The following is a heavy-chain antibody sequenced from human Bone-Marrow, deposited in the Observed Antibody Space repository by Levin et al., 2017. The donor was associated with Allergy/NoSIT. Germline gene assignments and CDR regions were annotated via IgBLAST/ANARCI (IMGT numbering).Heavy chain of an antibody. Sequence: ASVKVSCKVSGYTLTELSMHWVRQAPGKGLEWMGGFDPEDGETIYAQKFQGRVTMTEDTSTDTAYMELSSLRSEDTAVYYCATGRLRLGELSFVDYWGQGTLVTVSS. V-gene: IGHV1-24*01. CDR2: FDPEDGET. CDR1: GYTLTELS. D-gene: IGHD3-16*02. CDR3: ATGRLRLGELSFVDY. J-gene: IGHJ4*02.